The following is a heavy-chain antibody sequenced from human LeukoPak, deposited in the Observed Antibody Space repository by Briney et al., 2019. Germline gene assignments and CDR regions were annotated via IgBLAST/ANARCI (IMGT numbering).Heavy chain of an antibody. CDR2: ISAYNGNT. CDR3: ARDPDCSSTRCSESPFDY. D-gene: IGHD2-2*01. CDR1: GYRFTSYG. J-gene: IGHJ4*02. V-gene: IGHV1-18*01. Sequence: ASVKVSCKGSGYRFTSYGISWVRQAPGQGLGWMAWISAYNGNTNYAQKFQGRVIITTDTSTSTAYMERRSLRSDDTAVYYCARDPDCSSTRCSESPFDYWGQGTLVTVSS.